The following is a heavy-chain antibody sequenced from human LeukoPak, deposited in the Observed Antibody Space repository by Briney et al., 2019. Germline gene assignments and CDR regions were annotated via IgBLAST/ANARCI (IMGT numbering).Heavy chain of an antibody. CDR1: GFTFSSYA. CDR3: AKDQCSSTSCPTDYFDY. D-gene: IGHD2-2*01. V-gene: IGHV3-23*01. CDR2: ISGSGGST. J-gene: IGHJ4*02. Sequence: PGGSLRLSCAAPGFTFSSYAMSWVRQAPGKGLEWVSAISGSGGSTYYADSVKGRFTISRGNSKNTLYLQMNSLRAEDTAVYYCAKDQCSSTSCPTDYFDYWGQGTLVTVSS.